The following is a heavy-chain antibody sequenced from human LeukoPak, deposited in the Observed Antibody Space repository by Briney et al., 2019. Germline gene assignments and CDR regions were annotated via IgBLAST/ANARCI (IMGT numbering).Heavy chain of an antibody. CDR2: IRHDGSEK. CDR3: ARDSRGYSYGPNTDY. CDR1: GFTLSDYW. J-gene: IGHJ4*02. D-gene: IGHD5-18*01. V-gene: IGHV3-7*01. Sequence: PGGSLGLSCAASGFTLSDYWMTWVRQAPGKGLEWVANIRHDGSEKYYVDSVKGRFTISRDISRNSLYLQMDSLRVEDTAMYYCARDSRGYSYGPNTDYWGQGTLVAVSS.